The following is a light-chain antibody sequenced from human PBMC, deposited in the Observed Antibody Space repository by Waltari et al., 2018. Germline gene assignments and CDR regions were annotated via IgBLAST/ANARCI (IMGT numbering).Light chain of an antibody. J-gene: IGLJ2*01. CDR1: SRDVGRYNL. V-gene: IGLV2-23*02. Sequence: QSALTQPASVSGSPGQSITVSCTGTSRDVGRYNLVSWYQQHPGKAPKLIIYEVSEGPSGFSDRFSGSKSGNTASLTISGLQAEDEGDYYCCSFAGSSISMVFGGGTKLTVL. CDR2: EVS. CDR3: CSFAGSSISMV.